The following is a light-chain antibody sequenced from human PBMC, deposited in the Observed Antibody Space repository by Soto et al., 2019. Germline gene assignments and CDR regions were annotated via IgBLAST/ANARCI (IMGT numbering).Light chain of an antibody. V-gene: IGKV3-11*01. Sequence: EIVLTQSPATLSLSPGERASLSCRASQSVRSTLAWYQQKPGQAPRLLIYDASNRATGIPGRFSGSGSGTDFTLTISNLEPEDFAVYYCQQRSNWPWTFGQGAKVEIK. J-gene: IGKJ1*01. CDR3: QQRSNWPWT. CDR2: DAS. CDR1: QSVRST.